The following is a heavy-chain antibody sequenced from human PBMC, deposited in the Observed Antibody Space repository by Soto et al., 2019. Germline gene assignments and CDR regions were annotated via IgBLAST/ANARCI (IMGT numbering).Heavy chain of an antibody. CDR2: IYYRGSS. CDR3: ARWLTEYDYVLDG. J-gene: IGHJ6*02. Sequence: PSETLSLTCTVSGASIRNYYWSWIRQPPGKQLEWIGYIYYRGSSSYNPSLKSRVTISVDTSKSQFSLKVNSVTAADTAVYYCARWLTEYDYVLDGWGQGTTVPVYS. D-gene: IGHD3-16*01. CDR1: GASIRNYY. V-gene: IGHV4-59*01.